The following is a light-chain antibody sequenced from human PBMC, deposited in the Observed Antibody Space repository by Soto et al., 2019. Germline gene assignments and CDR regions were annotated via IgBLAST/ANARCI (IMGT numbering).Light chain of an antibody. J-gene: IGKJ3*01. Sequence: DIQMTQSPSSLSASVGDRVTITCRASQGISNYIAWYQQKPGKAPKLLSYAASTLQSGVPSRFSGSGSGTDFTLTINSLQPDDVATYSCQKYSSVTLFGPGTNVDIK. CDR1: QGISNY. CDR2: AAS. CDR3: QKYSSVTL. V-gene: IGKV1-27*01.